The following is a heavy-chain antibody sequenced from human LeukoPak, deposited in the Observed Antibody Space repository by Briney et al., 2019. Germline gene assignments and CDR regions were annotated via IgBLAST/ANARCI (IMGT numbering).Heavy chain of an antibody. CDR1: GYTFTSYD. J-gene: IGHJ3*02. CDR2: MNPNSGNT. V-gene: IGHV1-8*01. CDR3: ARVWYYDILTGLAGDAFDI. Sequence: ASVKVSCKASGYTFTSYDINWVRQATGQGLEWMGWMNPNSGNTGYAQKFQGRVTMTRNTSISTAYMELSSLRSEDTAVYYCARVWYYDILTGLAGDAFDIWGQGTVVTVSS. D-gene: IGHD3-9*01.